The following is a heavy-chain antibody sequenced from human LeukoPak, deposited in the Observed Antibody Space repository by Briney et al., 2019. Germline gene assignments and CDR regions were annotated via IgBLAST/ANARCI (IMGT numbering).Heavy chain of an antibody. CDR3: ARHAGSSGYPSSFDY. V-gene: IGHV4-39*01. CDR2: IHYSGST. D-gene: IGHD3-22*01. J-gene: IGHJ4*02. CDR1: NGSISSFY. Sequence: SETLSLTCSVSNGSISSFYWGWIRQPPGKGLEWIGTIHYSGSTYYNPSLKSRVTRSVDTSKNQFSLKLSSVTAADTAVYYCARHAGSSGYPSSFDYWGQGTLVTVSS.